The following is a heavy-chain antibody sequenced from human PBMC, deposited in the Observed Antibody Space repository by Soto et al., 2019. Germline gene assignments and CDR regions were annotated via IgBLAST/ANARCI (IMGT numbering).Heavy chain of an antibody. D-gene: IGHD2-15*01. CDR1: GFTFSTYS. V-gene: IGHV3-21*01. CDR2: ISDSSSYI. CDR3: ARYKNIFSGGSCYLRHWDY. J-gene: IGHJ4*02. Sequence: GGSLRLSCAASGFTFSTYSMNWVRQAPGKGLEWVSSISDSSSYIYYADSVKGRFTISRDNAKNSLYLQMNSLRAEDTAVYYCARYKNIFSGGSCYLRHWDYWGQGTLVTVS.